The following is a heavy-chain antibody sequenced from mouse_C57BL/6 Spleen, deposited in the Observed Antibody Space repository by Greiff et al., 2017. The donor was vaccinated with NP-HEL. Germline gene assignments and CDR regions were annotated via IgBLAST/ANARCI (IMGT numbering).Heavy chain of an antibody. J-gene: IGHJ4*01. CDR3: ARGGDYDGYAMDY. D-gene: IGHD2-4*01. Sequence: VQLQQSGPGMVKPSQSLSLTCTVTGYSITSGYDWHWIRHFPGNKLEWMGYISYSGSTNYNPSLKSRISITHDTSKNHFFLKLNSVTTEDTATYYCARGGDYDGYAMDYWGQGTSVTVSS. V-gene: IGHV3-1*01. CDR2: ISYSGST. CDR1: GYSITSGYD.